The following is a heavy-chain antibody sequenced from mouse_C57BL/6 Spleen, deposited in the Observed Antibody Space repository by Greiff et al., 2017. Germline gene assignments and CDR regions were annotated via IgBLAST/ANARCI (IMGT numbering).Heavy chain of an antibody. D-gene: IGHD2-2*01. CDR1: GYTFTGYW. CDR2: ILPGSGST. Sequence: QVQLKQSGAELMKPGASVKLSCKATGYTFTGYWIEWVKQRPGHGLEWIGEILPGSGSTNYKEKFKGKATFTADTSSNTAYMQLSSLTTEDSAIYYCAIWSLYGYDRGDYFDYWGQGTTLTVSS. CDR3: AIWSLYGYDRGDYFDY. V-gene: IGHV1-9*01. J-gene: IGHJ2*01.